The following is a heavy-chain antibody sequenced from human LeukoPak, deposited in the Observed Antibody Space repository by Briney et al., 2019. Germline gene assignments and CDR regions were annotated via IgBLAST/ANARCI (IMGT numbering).Heavy chain of an antibody. J-gene: IGHJ3*01. CDR1: GGSYRNYY. D-gene: IGHD3-16*01. Sequence: SETLSLTCAVSGGSYRNYYWTWLRQSPGKGLEWIGEINHSGTTVYSPSLKSRVTMSVDTSKTQVSLNVTSVTAADTAIYYCARVPLEDSNTYDSYEAILIWGQGTVVTVSS. CDR3: ARVPLEDSNTYDSYEAILI. V-gene: IGHV4-34*01. CDR2: INHSGTT.